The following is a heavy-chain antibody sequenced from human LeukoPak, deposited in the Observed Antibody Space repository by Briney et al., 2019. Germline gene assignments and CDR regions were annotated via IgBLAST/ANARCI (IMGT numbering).Heavy chain of an antibody. D-gene: IGHD2-15*01. CDR3: ARSPAKDYYYMDV. Sequence: GASVKVSCKASGGTFSSYAISWVRQAPGQGLEWMGGIIPIFGTANYAQKFQGRVTITADESTSTAYMELSSLRSEDTAVYYCARSPAKDYYYMDVWGKGTPVTVSS. V-gene: IGHV1-69*13. J-gene: IGHJ6*03. CDR2: IIPIFGTA. CDR1: GGTFSSYA.